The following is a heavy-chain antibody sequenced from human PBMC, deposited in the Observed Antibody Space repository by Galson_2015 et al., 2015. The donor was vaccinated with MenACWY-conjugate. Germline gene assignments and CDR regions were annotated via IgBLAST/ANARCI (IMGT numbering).Heavy chain of an antibody. CDR2: ISGSGDTT. CDR1: GFTFSDYA. Sequence: SLRLSCAASGFTFSDYAMTWVRQAPGRGLEWVSGISGSGDTTYYADPVKGRFAISRDNSKNTLSLQMNGLRAEDTGVYFCARNPYDPWYYFDHWGHGVLVTVSS. J-gene: IGHJ4*01. D-gene: IGHD1-14*01. CDR3: ARNPYDPWYYFDH. V-gene: IGHV3-23*01.